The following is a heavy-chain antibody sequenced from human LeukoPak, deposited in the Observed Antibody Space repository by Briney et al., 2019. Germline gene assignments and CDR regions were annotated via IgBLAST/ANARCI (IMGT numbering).Heavy chain of an antibody. D-gene: IGHD6-19*01. CDR1: GGSLSGYY. V-gene: IGHV4-34*01. CDR2: INHSGTT. J-gene: IGHJ3*02. CDR3: ARRSIAVAGTPTPGDAFDI. Sequence: SETLSLTCAVYGGSLSGYYWSWIRQPPGKGLEWIGEINHSGTTNSKSSLKSRVTISLDTSKNQFSLKLSSVTAADTAVYYCARRSIAVAGTPTPGDAFDIWGQGTMVTVSS.